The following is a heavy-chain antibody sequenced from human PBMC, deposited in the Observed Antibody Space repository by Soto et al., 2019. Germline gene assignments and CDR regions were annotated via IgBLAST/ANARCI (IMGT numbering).Heavy chain of an antibody. CDR2: ISGSGGST. V-gene: IGHV3-23*01. CDR1: GFTFSSYA. Sequence: GGSLRLSCAASGFTFSSYAMSWVRQAPGKGLEWVSAISGSGGSTYYADSVKGRFTISRDNSKNTLYLQMNSLRAEDTAVYYCARGGTMVRGVIITGDYWGQGTLVTVSS. CDR3: ARGGTMVRGVIITGDY. J-gene: IGHJ4*02. D-gene: IGHD3-10*01.